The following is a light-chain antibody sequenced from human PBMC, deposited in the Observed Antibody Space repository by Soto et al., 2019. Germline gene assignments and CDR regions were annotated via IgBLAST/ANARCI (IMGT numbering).Light chain of an antibody. CDR2: EVS. CDR1: NSDVGGYNF. CDR3: SSYAGNNNVL. Sequence: QSVLTQPPSASGSPGQSVTISCTGTNSDVGGYNFVSWYQQHPGKAPKLMIYEVSKRPSGVPDRFSGSKSGNTASLTVSGLQADDEAAYYCSSYAGNNNVLFGGGTKLTVL. J-gene: IGLJ2*01. V-gene: IGLV2-8*01.